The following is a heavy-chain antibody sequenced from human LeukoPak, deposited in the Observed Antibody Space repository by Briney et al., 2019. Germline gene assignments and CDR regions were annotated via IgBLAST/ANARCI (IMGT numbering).Heavy chain of an antibody. CDR2: IWYDGSNK. D-gene: IGHD3-22*01. V-gene: IGHV3-33*01. Sequence: GGSLRLSCAASGFTFSSYGMHWVRQAPGKGLEWVAVIWYDGSNKYYADSVKGRFTISRDNSKNTLYLQMNSLRAEDTAVYYCARAWVESDYYDSIGGGYYFDYWGQGTLVTVSS. CDR1: GFTFSSYG. J-gene: IGHJ4*02. CDR3: ARAWVESDYYDSIGGGYYFDY.